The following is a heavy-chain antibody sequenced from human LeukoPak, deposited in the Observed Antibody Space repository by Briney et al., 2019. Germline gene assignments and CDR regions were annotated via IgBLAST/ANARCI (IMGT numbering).Heavy chain of an antibody. CDR1: GFTFSSSG. CDR3: TTDPVAGYDY. J-gene: IGHJ4*02. V-gene: IGHV3-15*01. D-gene: IGHD6-19*01. CDR2: IKSKTDGGTT. Sequence: PGRSLRLSCAASGFTFSSSGMHWVRQAPGKGLEWVGRIKSKTDGGTTDYAAPVKGRFTISRDDSKNTLYLQMNSLKTEDTAVYYCTTDPVAGYDYWGQGTLVTVSS.